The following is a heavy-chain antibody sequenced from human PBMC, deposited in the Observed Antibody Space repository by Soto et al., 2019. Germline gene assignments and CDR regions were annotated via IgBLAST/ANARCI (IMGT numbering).Heavy chain of an antibody. CDR3: ARGIVVVTNNWFDP. CDR1: GGSISSYY. CDR2: IYYSGST. Sequence: QVQLQESGPGLVKPSETLSLTCTVSGGSISSYYWSWIRQPPGKGLEWIGYIYYSGSTNYNPSLKSRVTISVDTSKNQFSLKLSSVTAADTAVYYCARGIVVVTNNWFDPWGQGTLVTVSS. V-gene: IGHV4-59*01. D-gene: IGHD2-21*02. J-gene: IGHJ5*02.